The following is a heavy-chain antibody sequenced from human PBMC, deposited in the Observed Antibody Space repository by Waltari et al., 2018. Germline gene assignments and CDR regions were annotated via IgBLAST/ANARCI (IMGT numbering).Heavy chain of an antibody. D-gene: IGHD3-16*01. CDR2: ISGISGST. CDR3: ARGRLGGHYGLDS. Sequence: QVQLQESGPGLVKPSETLSLTCAVPGGSFSGYYRGWNRQPPGKGLEWIGYISGISGSTDYNPSLTSRVTISRDTSKNQFSLKLSSVTAADTAVYYCARGRLGGHYGLDSWGQGVVVTVSS. J-gene: IGHJ6*02. V-gene: IGHV4-59*12. CDR1: GGSFSGYY.